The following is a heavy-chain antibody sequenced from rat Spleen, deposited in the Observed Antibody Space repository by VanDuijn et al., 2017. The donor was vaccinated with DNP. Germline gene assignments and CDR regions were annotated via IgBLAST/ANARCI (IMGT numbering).Heavy chain of an antibody. Sequence: EIQLQESGPGLVKPSQSLSLTCSVTGYTITSSYDWNWIRKFPGNKMEWMGYISSSGNTNYNPSLKSRISITRDTSTNQFFLHLNSVITEDTATYFCASPSFDYWGQGVMVTVSS. J-gene: IGHJ2*01. CDR2: ISSSGNT. CDR1: GYTITSSY. V-gene: IGHV3-4*01. CDR3: ASPSFDY.